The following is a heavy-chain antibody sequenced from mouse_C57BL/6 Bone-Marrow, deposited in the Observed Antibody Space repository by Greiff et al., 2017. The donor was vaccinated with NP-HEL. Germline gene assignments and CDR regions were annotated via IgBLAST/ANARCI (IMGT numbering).Heavy chain of an antibody. CDR2: IDPSDSYP. Sequence: QVQLQQPGAELVMPGASVKLSCKASGYTFTSYWMHWVKQRPGQGLEWIGEIDPSDSYPNYNQKFKGKSTLTVDKSSSTAYMQLSSLTSEDSAVYYCARDYGSSSDYYAMDYWGQGTSVTVSS. J-gene: IGHJ4*01. CDR1: GYTFTSYW. CDR3: ARDYGSSSDYYAMDY. D-gene: IGHD1-1*01. V-gene: IGHV1-69*01.